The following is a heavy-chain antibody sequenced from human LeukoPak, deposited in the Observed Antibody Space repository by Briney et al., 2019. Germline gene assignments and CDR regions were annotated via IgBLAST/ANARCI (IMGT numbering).Heavy chain of an antibody. CDR1: GYSFTSYW. CDR3: ARRSYSSGWYTGFDP. V-gene: IGHV5-51*01. J-gene: IGHJ5*02. D-gene: IGHD6-19*01. CDR2: LYPGDSDT. Sequence: GESLKISCRGSGYSFTSYWIGWGRPMPGKGLEWMGILYPGDSDTRYSPSFQGQVTISADKSISTAYLQWSSLKASDTAMYYCARRSYSSGWYTGFDPWGQGTLVTVSS.